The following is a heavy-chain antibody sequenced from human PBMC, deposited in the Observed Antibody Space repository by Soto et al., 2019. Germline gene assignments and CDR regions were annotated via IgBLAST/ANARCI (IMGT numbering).Heavy chain of an antibody. D-gene: IGHD3-16*02. CDR3: ARDTRKDDYIWGSYRYGFDY. Sequence: QVQLQESGPGLVKPSQTLSLTCTVSGGSISSGGYYWSWIRQHPGKGLEWIGYIYYSGSTYYNPSLKSLVNISADTSKNQFSLKLSSVTAADTAVYYCARDTRKDDYIWGSYRYGFDYWGQGTLVTVSS. CDR2: IYYSGST. V-gene: IGHV4-31*01. J-gene: IGHJ4*02. CDR1: GGSISSGGYY.